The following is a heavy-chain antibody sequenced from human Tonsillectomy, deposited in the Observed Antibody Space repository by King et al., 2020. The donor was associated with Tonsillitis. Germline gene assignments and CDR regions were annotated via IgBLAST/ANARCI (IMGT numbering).Heavy chain of an antibody. D-gene: IGHD6-6*01. V-gene: IGHV1-8*01. CDR3: ARGLTYSNSRSPDY. CDR1: GYTFISYD. Sequence: QLVQSGAEVKKPGASVKVSCRASGYTFISYDINWVRQATGQGLEWVGWMNPNSGNTGYAQKFQGRVTMTRNTSITTAYMELSSLKSDDTAVYYCARGLTYSNSRSPDYWGQGTLVTVSS. J-gene: IGHJ4*02. CDR2: MNPNSGNT.